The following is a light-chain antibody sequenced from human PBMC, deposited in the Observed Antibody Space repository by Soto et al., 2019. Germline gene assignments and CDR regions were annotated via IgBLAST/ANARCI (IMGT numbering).Light chain of an antibody. CDR3: QQRASWPYT. Sequence: EIVLTQSPCTLSLSPVEGDTLSCRASHDVSVSLVWYRQRPGQSPRLLIHDASNRATGISARFSGSGSGTDFTLTIGSLEPEESALYYCQQRASWPYTSGQGTKVDLK. CDR1: HDVSVS. V-gene: IGKV3-11*01. J-gene: IGKJ2*01. CDR2: DAS.